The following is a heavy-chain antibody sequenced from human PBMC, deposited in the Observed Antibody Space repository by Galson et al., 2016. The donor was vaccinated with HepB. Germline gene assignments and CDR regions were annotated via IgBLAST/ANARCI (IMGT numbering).Heavy chain of an antibody. CDR3: AKGVALWYSSGWGEIYFQH. Sequence: SLRLSCAASGLTFEDFSMHWVRQVPGKGLEWVSCINWNGDSTYYADSVKGRFTISRDNKKNSLYLQMNSLRTEDTALYYCAKGVALWYSSGWGEIYFQHWGQGTLVTVSS. CDR2: INWNGDST. CDR1: GLTFEDFS. V-gene: IGHV3-43*01. J-gene: IGHJ1*01. D-gene: IGHD6-19*01.